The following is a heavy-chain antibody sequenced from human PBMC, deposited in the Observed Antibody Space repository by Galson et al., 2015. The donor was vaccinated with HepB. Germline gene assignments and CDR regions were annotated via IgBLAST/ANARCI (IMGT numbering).Heavy chain of an antibody. D-gene: IGHD4-17*01. CDR3: ATLRKPAGYYYGMDV. V-gene: IGHV3-21*01. CDR1: GFTFSSYS. Sequence: SLRLSCAASGFTFSSYSMNWVRQAPGKGLEWVSSNSSSSSYIYYADSVKGRFTISRDNTKNSLCLQMNSLRAEDTAVYYCATLRKPAGYYYGMDVWGQGTTVTVSS. CDR2: NSSSSSYI. J-gene: IGHJ6*02.